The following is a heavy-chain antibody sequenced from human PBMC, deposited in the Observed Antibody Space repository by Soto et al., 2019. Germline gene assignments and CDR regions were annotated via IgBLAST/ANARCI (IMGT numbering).Heavy chain of an antibody. CDR1: GFTFSSYA. CDR3: ARDPRLAVAGIPDY. D-gene: IGHD6-19*01. V-gene: IGHV3-30-3*01. CDR2: ISYDGSNK. Sequence: QVQLVESGGGVVQPGRSLRLSCAASGFTFSSYAMHWVRQAPGKGLEWVAVISYDGSNKYYADSVKGRFTISRDNSKNTLYLQMNSLRAEDTAVDYCARDPRLAVAGIPDYWGQGTLVTVSS. J-gene: IGHJ4*02.